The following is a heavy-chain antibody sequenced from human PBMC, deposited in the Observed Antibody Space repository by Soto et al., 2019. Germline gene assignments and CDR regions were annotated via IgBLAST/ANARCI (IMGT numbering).Heavy chain of an antibody. CDR3: ARGPHDYGDYDEAILDRGHFDY. Sequence: GESLKISCKGSGYSFTSYWIGWVRQMPGKGLEWMGIIYPGDSDTRYSPSFQGQVTISADKSISTAYLQWSRLKASDTAMYYCARGPHDYGDYDEAILDRGHFDYWGQGTLVTVSS. CDR2: IYPGDSDT. J-gene: IGHJ4*02. V-gene: IGHV5-51*01. CDR1: GYSFTSYW. D-gene: IGHD4-17*01.